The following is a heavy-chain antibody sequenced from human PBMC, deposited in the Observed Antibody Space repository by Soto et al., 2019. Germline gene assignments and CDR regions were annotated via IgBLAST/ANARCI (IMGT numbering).Heavy chain of an antibody. D-gene: IGHD3-22*01. CDR3: AKDPYYESSGPVY. Sequence: PGGSLRLSCAASGFTFSSYAMTWVRQAPGKGLEWVSGISGGGDSTYYADSVKGRFTISRDNSKNTLYLQMNSLRGEDTAVYYCAKDPYYESSGPVYWGQGTLVTAPQ. J-gene: IGHJ4*02. CDR2: ISGGGDST. V-gene: IGHV3-23*01. CDR1: GFTFSSYA.